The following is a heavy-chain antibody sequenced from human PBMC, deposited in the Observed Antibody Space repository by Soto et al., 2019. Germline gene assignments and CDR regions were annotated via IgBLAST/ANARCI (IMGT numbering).Heavy chain of an antibody. V-gene: IGHV1-69*13. D-gene: IGHD3-16*01. Sequence: VKVSCKASGGTFSNYPITWVRRAPGQGLEWLGGIIPIFGKADYTQKFQGRVTITADEPTSTAYMEISSLRSEDTAVYYCASGGEYYDENLPHYYFFGMHVWGPGTTVTSP. CDR2: IIPIFGKA. CDR1: GGTFSNYP. J-gene: IGHJ6*02. CDR3: ASGGEYYDENLPHYYFFGMHV.